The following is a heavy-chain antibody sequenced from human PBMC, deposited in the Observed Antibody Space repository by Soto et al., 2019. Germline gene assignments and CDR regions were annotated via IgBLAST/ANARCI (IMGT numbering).Heavy chain of an antibody. Sequence: ASLKVSCKASGYTFTSYGISWVRQAPGQGLEWMGWISAYNGNTNYAQKLQGRVTMTTDTSTSTAYMELRSLRSDDTAVYYCASSIAAAGRYLQHWGQGTLVTVSS. V-gene: IGHV1-18*01. CDR1: GYTFTSYG. CDR2: ISAYNGNT. J-gene: IGHJ1*01. D-gene: IGHD6-13*01. CDR3: ASSIAAAGRYLQH.